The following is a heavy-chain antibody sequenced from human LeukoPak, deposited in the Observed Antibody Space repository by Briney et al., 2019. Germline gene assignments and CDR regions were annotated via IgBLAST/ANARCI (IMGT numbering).Heavy chain of an antibody. CDR3: ARMLLRYFDWLFVQEIDAFDI. V-gene: IGHV3-7*01. CDR2: IKQDGSEK. CDR1: GFTFSTSW. D-gene: IGHD3-9*01. J-gene: IGHJ3*02. Sequence: GGSLRLSCAASGFTFSTSWMSWVRQAPGKGLEWVANIKQDGSEKYYVDSVKGRFTISRDNAKNSLYLQMNSLRAEDTAVYYCARMLLRYFDWLFVQEIDAFDIWGQGAMVTVSS.